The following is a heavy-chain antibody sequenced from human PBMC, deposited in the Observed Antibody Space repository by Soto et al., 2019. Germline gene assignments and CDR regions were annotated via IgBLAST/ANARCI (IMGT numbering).Heavy chain of an antibody. CDR2: ITSDTKTI. CDR3: ARSVEVHFDY. V-gene: IGHV3-48*02. D-gene: IGHD6-19*01. Sequence: EVQLVESGGDLVPRGGSLRLSCVASGFTFSVYSMNWVRQAPGKGLEWFAYITSDTKTIKYADSVKGRFTISRDNAKNSVYLQMNSLRDEDTAVYYCARSVEVHFDYWGQGTVVTVSS. J-gene: IGHJ4*02. CDR1: GFTFSVYS.